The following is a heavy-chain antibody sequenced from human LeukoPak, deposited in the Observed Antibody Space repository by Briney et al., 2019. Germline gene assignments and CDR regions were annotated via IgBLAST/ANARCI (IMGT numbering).Heavy chain of an antibody. CDR2: ISGSGGST. D-gene: IGHD6-19*01. CDR1: GFTFSSYA. J-gene: IGHJ4*02. CDR3: AKDPTPGIAVAGAFDY. Sequence: GGSLRLSCAASGFTFSSYAMSWVRQAPGKGLEWVSAISGSGGSTYYADSVKGRFTISRDNSRNTLYLQMNSLRAEDTAVYYCAKDPTPGIAVAGAFDYWGQETLVTVSS. V-gene: IGHV3-23*01.